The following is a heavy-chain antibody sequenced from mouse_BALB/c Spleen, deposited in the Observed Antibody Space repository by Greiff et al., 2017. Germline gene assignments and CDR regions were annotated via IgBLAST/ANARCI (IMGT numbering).Heavy chain of an antibody. CDR2: ISSGGSYT. V-gene: IGHV5-6-4*01. CDR1: GFTFSSYT. J-gene: IGHJ1*01. CDR3: TRDGDWYFDV. Sequence: DVHLVESGGGLVKPGGSLKLSCAASGFTFSSYTMSWVRQTPEKRLEWVATISSGGSYTYYPDSVKGRFTISRDNAKNTLYLQMSSLKSEDTAMYYCTRDGDWYFDVWGAGTTVTVSS.